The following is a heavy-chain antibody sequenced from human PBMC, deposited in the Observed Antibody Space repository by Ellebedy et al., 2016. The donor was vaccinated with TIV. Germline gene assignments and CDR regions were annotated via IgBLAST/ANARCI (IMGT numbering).Heavy chain of an antibody. CDR1: GGSISTYY. V-gene: IGHV4-59*01. CDR3: ATSYDSSGYYDDDAFDI. D-gene: IGHD3-22*01. CDR2: IYYSGST. Sequence: MPSETLSLTCTVSGGSISTYYWSWIRQPPGKGLEWIGYIYYSGSTKYNPSLKIRVTMSVDTSKKQFSLNLSSVTAADTAVYYCATSYDSSGYYDDDAFDIWGQGTMVTVSS. J-gene: IGHJ3*02.